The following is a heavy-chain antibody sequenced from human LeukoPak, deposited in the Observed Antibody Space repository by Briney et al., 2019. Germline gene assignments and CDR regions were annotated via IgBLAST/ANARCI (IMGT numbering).Heavy chain of an antibody. CDR2: FSYSGST. CDR1: GGSISSYD. V-gene: IGHV4-59*01. CDR3: ARGRQEFDY. Sequence: SETLSLTCTVSGGSISSYDWSWIRQPPGKGLEWIGYFSYSGSTNYNPSLKSRVSISVDTSKNRFSLTLTSVTAADTAVYYCARGRQEFDYWGQGTLVTVSS. J-gene: IGHJ4*02.